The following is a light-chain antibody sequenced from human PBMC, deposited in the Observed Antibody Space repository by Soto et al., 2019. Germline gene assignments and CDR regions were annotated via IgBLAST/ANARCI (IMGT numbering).Light chain of an antibody. Sequence: EIVLTQSPATLSLSPGERATLSCRASQSVSSYLAWYQQKPGQAPRLLIHDASNRATGIPARFSGSGSGTDLTLTISSLEPEDFAVYYCQQRSNWPPLTFGGGTKVEIK. CDR3: QQRSNWPPLT. CDR2: DAS. J-gene: IGKJ4*01. CDR1: QSVSSY. V-gene: IGKV3-11*01.